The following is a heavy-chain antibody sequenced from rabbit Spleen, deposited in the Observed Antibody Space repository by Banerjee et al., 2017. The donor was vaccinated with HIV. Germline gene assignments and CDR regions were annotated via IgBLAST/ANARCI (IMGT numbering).Heavy chain of an antibody. J-gene: IGHJ6*01. D-gene: IGHD1-1*01. CDR1: GFSFSSSW. CDR2: IDTSNGDT. Sequence: EESGGGLVKPGGTLTLTCTVSGFSFSSSWICWVRQAPGKGLEWIACIDTSNGDTDYANWPKGRFTISKASSTTVTLQMTSLTAADTATYFCARDSSSSFSSYGMDLWGPGTLVTVS. CDR3: ARDSSSSFSSYGMDL. V-gene: IGHV1S45*01.